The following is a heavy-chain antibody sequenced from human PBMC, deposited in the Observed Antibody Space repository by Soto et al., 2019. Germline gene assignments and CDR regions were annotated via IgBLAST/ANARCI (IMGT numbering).Heavy chain of an antibody. CDR3: ARXGHGMDV. Sequence: DTLSLTCSVSGYSIDRGYYWGWIRQPPGKGLEWIGKIFFTGSAHYNPSLRNRVTMSVDTSKDQFSLTLTSVTAADTAVYYCARXGHGMDVWGQGTTVTVSS. J-gene: IGHJ6*02. CDR1: GYSIDRGYY. CDR2: IFFTGSA. V-gene: IGHV4-38-2*02.